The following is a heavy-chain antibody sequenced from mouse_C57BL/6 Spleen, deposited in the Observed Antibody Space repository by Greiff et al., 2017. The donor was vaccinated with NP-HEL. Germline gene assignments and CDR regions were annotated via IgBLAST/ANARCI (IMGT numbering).Heavy chain of an antibody. Sequence: QVQLQQPGAELVKPGASVKLSCKASGYTFTSYWMHWVKQRPGQGLEWIGMIHPNSGSTNYNEKFKSKATLTVDKSSSTAYMQLSILTSEDSAVYDGAIGITTVAPFDYRGQGTTLTVSS. CDR1: GYTFTSYW. CDR3: AIGITTVAPFDY. V-gene: IGHV1-64*01. D-gene: IGHD1-1*01. J-gene: IGHJ2*01. CDR2: IHPNSGST.